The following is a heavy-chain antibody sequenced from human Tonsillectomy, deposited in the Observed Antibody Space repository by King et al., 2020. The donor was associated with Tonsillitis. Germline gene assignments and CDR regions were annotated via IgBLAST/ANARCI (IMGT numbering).Heavy chain of an antibody. Sequence: QVQLVESGAEVKKPGASVKVSCKTSGYSFTGYYMHWVRQAPGQGLEWMGWIKPNTGDTNYAQKFQGRVTMTRDTSITTAYMELSRLRSDDTAVYYCARDREYYYGMDVWGQGTTVTVSS. CDR1: GYSFTGYY. D-gene: IGHD5-24*01. J-gene: IGHJ6*02. CDR3: ARDREYYYGMDV. V-gene: IGHV1-2*02. CDR2: IKPNTGDT.